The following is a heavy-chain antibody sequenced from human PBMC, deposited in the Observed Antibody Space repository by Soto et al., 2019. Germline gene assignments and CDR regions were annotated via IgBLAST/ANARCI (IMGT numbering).Heavy chain of an antibody. Sequence: SETLSLTCTVSGGSISSYYWSWIRQPPGKGLEWIGYIYYSGSTNYNPSLKSRVTISVDTSKNQFSLKLSSVTAADTAVYYCAKMRGGSYYFYYYGMDVWGQGTTVTVSS. CDR3: AKMRGGSYYFYYYGMDV. D-gene: IGHD1-26*01. J-gene: IGHJ6*02. V-gene: IGHV4-59*08. CDR2: IYYSGST. CDR1: GGSISSYY.